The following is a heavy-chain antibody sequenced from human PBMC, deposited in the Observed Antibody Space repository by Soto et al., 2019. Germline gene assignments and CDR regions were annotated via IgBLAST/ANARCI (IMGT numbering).Heavy chain of an antibody. D-gene: IGHD2-15*01. J-gene: IGHJ6*03. V-gene: IGHV1-46*03. CDR1: GYTCTTCY. CDR3: ARGILWSRANTRVYYMDV. CDR2: INPSGGSR. Sequence: ASLRFSCSASGYTCTTCYMHWVRQNPGQGLEWMGIINPSGGSRSYAQKFQGRVTMTRDTSTSTVFMELSSLRSEDTAVYYCARGILWSRANTRVYYMDVWGKGTTVTVSS.